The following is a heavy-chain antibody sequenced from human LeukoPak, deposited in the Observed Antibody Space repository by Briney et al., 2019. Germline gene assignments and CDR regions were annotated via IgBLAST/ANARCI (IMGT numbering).Heavy chain of an antibody. CDR1: GGTFSSYA. J-gene: IGHJ4*02. D-gene: IGHD3-22*01. Sequence: SVKVSCKASGGTFSSYAISWVRQAPGQGLEWMGGIIPIFGTANYAQKFQGRVTITADESRSTAYMELSSLRSEDTAVYYCARDMDYYDSSGYYTSFDYWGQGTLVTVSS. CDR2: IIPIFGTA. V-gene: IGHV1-69*13. CDR3: ARDMDYYDSSGYYTSFDY.